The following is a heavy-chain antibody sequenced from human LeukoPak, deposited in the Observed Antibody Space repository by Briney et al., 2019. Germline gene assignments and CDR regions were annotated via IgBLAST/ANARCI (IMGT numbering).Heavy chain of an antibody. V-gene: IGHV3-30*18. J-gene: IGHJ6*03. CDR2: ISYDGSNK. D-gene: IGHD3-3*01. Sequence: QPGGSLRLSCAASGFTFSSYGMHWVRQAPGKGLEWVAVISYDGSNKYYADSVKGRFIISRDNSKNTLYVQMNSLRAEDTAVYYCAKENDFWSGYYYMDVWGKGTTVTVSS. CDR1: GFTFSSYG. CDR3: AKENDFWSGYYYMDV.